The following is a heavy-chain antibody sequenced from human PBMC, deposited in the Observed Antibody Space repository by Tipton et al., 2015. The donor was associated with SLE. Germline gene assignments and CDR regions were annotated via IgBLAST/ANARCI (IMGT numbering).Heavy chain of an antibody. CDR2: MYYSGGT. Sequence: TLSLTCTVSRGSISSYYWTWIRQPPGKGLEWIGYMYYSGGTKYNPSLSGRVTIDIDRSKSQISLRLKSVTAADTAVYYCAKRNDFWSGYYGYYYGMDVWGQGTTVTVSS. CDR1: RGSISSYY. J-gene: IGHJ6*02. CDR3: AKRNDFWSGYYGYYYGMDV. D-gene: IGHD3-3*01. V-gene: IGHV4-59*01.